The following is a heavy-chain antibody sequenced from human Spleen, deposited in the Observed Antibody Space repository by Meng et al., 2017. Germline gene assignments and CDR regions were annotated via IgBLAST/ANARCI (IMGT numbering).Heavy chain of an antibody. CDR3: ARNGDYYGSGSYHY. CDR2: MNPNSGNT. CDR1: GYTFTSYG. J-gene: IGHJ4*02. D-gene: IGHD3-10*01. V-gene: IGHV1-8*02. Sequence: ASVKVSCKASGYTFTSYGISWVRQATGQGLEWMGWMNPNSGNTGYAQKFQGRVTMTRNTSISTAYMELSSLRSEDTAVYYCARNGDYYGSGSYHYWGQGTLVTVSS.